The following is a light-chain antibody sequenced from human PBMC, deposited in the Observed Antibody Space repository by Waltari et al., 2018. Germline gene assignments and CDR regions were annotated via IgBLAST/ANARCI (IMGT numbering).Light chain of an antibody. Sequence: ELVLTQSPATLSLSPGERATLSCRASQSVHNYLAWYQQKPGQAHRLLIYDASNRATGIPDRFSGSGSGTDFTLTISSLESEDSAVYYCQQPGFFGGGTKVEIK. CDR1: QSVHNY. V-gene: IGKV3-11*01. J-gene: IGKJ4*01. CDR3: QQPGF. CDR2: DAS.